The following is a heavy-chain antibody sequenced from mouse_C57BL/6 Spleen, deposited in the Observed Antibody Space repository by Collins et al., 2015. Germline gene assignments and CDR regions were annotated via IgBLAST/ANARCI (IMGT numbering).Heavy chain of an antibody. CDR1: GYTFTSYW. D-gene: IGHD2-4*01. Sequence: QVQLQQPGAELVKPGASVKLSCKASGYTFTSYWMHWVKQRPGQGLEWIGEIDPSDSYTNYNQKFKGKATLTVDKSSSTAYMQLSSPTSEDSAVYYCARSLYDYDGAYWGQGTLVTVSA. V-gene: IGHV1-69*02. CDR3: ARSLYDYDGAY. CDR2: IDPSDSYT. J-gene: IGHJ3*01.